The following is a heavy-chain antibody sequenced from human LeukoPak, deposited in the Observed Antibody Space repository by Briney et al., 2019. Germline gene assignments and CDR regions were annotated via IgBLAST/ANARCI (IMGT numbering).Heavy chain of an antibody. CDR2: INPGGNT. V-gene: IGHV4-34*01. J-gene: IGHJ4*02. CDR3: ARVDGAQTFPFDY. Sequence: SETLSLTCAVYGGSFSGYYWSWIRQPPGKGLEWIGEINPGGNTNYNPSLKSRVTISVDTSKKQFSLKLTSVTAADTAVYYCARVDGAQTFPFDYWSLGTLVTVSS. D-gene: IGHD4/OR15-4a*01. CDR1: GGSFSGYY.